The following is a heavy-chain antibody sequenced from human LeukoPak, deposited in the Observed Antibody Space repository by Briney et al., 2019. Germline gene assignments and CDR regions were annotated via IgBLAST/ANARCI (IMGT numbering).Heavy chain of an antibody. V-gene: IGHV4-34*01. CDR3: AREQYLAYDVFGF. Sequence: SETLSLTWAVYGVSFSGYYWSWIRQPPGKGLEWIGEINHSGSTNYNPSLKSRVTISVDTSKNQFSLKLSSVTAADTAVYYCAREQYLAYDVFGFWGQGTMVTVSS. CDR2: INHSGST. D-gene: IGHD6-13*01. CDR1: GVSFSGYY. J-gene: IGHJ3*01.